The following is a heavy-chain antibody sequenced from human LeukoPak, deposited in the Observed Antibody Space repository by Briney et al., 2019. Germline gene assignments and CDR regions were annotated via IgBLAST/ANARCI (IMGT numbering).Heavy chain of an antibody. CDR2: INHSGST. D-gene: IGHD3-10*01. J-gene: IGHJ4*02. CDR1: GGSFSGYY. V-gene: IGHV4-34*01. CDR3: ARDRITMVRGVITRRFDH. Sequence: PSETLSLTCAVYGGSFSGYYWSWIRQPPGKGLEWIGEINHSGSTNYNPSLKSRVTISVDTSKNQFSLKLSSVTAADTAVYYCARDRITMVRGVITRRFDHWGQGTLVTVSS.